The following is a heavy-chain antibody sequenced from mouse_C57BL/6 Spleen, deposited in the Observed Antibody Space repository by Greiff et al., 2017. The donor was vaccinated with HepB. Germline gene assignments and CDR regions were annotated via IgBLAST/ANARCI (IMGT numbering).Heavy chain of an antibody. V-gene: IGHV5-12*01. J-gene: IGHJ1*03. CDR2: ISNGGGST. CDR3: ARRPDYYGRSDGYFDV. D-gene: IGHD1-1*01. Sequence: EVMLVESGGGLVQPGGSLKLSCAASGFTFSDYYMYWVRQTPEKRLEWVAYISNGGGSTYYPDTVKGRFTISRDNAKNNLYLQMSRLKSEDTAMYYCARRPDYYGRSDGYFDVWGTGTTVTVSS. CDR1: GFTFSDYY.